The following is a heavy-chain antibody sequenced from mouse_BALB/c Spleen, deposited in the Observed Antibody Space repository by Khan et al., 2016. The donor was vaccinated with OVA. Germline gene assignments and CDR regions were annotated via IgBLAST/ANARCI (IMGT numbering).Heavy chain of an antibody. CDR1: GYIFTNYG. Sequence: QSQLVQSGPELKQPGETVKISCKASGYIFTNYGMTWVKQAPGKGLKWMGWINTYTGEPTYADDFKGRFAFSLETSANTAYLQINNLKTEDTATYFCARTLYGSGYDYAMDYWGQGTSVTVSS. V-gene: IGHV9-3-1*01. CDR3: ARTLYGSGYDYAMDY. J-gene: IGHJ4*01. D-gene: IGHD1-1*01. CDR2: INTYTGEP.